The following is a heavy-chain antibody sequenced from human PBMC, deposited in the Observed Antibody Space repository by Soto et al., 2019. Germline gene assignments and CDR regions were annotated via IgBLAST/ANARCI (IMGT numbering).Heavy chain of an antibody. CDR3: ARAFGGATTADY. J-gene: IGHJ4*02. CDR1: GYTFTSYY. V-gene: IGHV1-46*01. CDR2: INPSGGST. D-gene: IGHD1-26*01. Sequence: QVQLVQSGAEVKKPGASVKVSCKASGYTFTSYYMHWVRQAPGQGLEWMGIINPSGGSTSYAQKFQGRVTMTRDTTTSTVYMELSSLRSEDTAVYYCARAFGGATTADYWGQGTLVTVSS.